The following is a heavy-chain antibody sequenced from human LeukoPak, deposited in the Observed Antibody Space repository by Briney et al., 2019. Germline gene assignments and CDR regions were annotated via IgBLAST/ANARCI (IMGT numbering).Heavy chain of an antibody. Sequence: GASVKVSCKASGYTFTGYYMHWVRQAPGQGLEWMGWINPNSGGTNYAQKFQGRVTMTRDTSISTAYMELSRVTSDDTAVYYCARDFGAHLGGSWYWFDSWGQGTLVTVSS. D-gene: IGHD2-15*01. CDR2: INPNSGGT. J-gene: IGHJ5*01. CDR3: ARDFGAHLGGSWYWFDS. V-gene: IGHV1-2*02. CDR1: GYTFTGYY.